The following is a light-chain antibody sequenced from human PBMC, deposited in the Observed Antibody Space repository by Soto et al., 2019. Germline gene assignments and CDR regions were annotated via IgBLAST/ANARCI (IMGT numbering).Light chain of an antibody. CDR3: QQSYRTPRT. Sequence: DIQMTQSPSSLSAAVGDRVTITCRASQSISSYLNWYQQKPGKAPDLLIYDASRLQSGVQSRFSGSGSGTDFTLTISSLQPEDCTIYYCQQSYRTPRTFGLGTTGDIK. CDR2: DAS. V-gene: IGKV1-39*01. J-gene: IGKJ1*01. CDR1: QSISSY.